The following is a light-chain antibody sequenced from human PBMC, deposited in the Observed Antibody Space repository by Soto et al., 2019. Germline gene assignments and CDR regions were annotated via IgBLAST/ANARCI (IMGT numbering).Light chain of an antibody. CDR1: QSVGRN. J-gene: IGKJ2*01. V-gene: IGKV3-15*01. CDR2: GTS. Sequence: EIVMTQSPVALSVSPGESAALSCRASQSVGRNFAWYQQRPGQAPRVLIYGTSTRATGVPARFSGSGSGTDFTLTISSLQSDDFAVYSCQQYNKWPYTFGQGTRLEIK. CDR3: QQYNKWPYT.